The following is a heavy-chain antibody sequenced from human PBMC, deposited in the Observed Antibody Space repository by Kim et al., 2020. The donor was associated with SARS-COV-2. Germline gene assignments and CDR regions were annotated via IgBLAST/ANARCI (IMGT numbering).Heavy chain of an antibody. CDR1: GFTFSASA. CDR3: SRHSGKHGDRGFDN. CDR2: IRSKPNNYAT. Sequence: GGSLRLSCAASGFTFSASAIHWVRQASGKGLEWVGRIRSKPNNYATSYAASVTGRFTISRDDSTNTVYLQMDSLKTDDTAVYFCSRHSGKHGDRGFDNWGQGTLVNVAA. J-gene: IGHJ4*02. V-gene: IGHV3-73*01. D-gene: IGHD4-17*01.